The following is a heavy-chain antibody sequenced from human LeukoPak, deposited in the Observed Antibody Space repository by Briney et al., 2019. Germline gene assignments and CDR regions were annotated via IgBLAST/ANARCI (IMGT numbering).Heavy chain of an antibody. D-gene: IGHD6-13*01. J-gene: IGHJ4*02. Sequence: GGSLRLSCAASGFTFSSYAMHWVRQAPGKGLEWVAVISYDGSNKYYADSVKGRFTISRDNSKNTLYLQMNSLRAEDTAVYYCARVYASSSWYRLDYWGQRTLVTVSS. CDR2: ISYDGSNK. CDR1: GFTFSSYA. V-gene: IGHV3-30*04. CDR3: ARVYASSSWYRLDY.